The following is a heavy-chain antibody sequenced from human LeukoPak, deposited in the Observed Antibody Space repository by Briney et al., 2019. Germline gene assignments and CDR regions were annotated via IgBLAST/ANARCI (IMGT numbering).Heavy chain of an antibody. CDR2: ISGSGGST. D-gene: IGHD2-15*01. V-gene: IGHV3-23*01. J-gene: IGHJ5*02. Sequence: PGGSLRLSCAASEFTFSSYAMNWVRQAPGKGLEWVSGISGSGGSTYYADSVKGRFTISRDNPKNTLYLQMNRLRAEDTALYYCAKGDGINHYHWFDPWGQGIQVTVSS. CDR3: AKGDGINHYHWFDP. CDR1: EFTFSSYA.